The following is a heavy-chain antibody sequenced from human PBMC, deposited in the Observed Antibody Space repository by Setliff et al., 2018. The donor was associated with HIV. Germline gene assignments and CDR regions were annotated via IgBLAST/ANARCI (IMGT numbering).Heavy chain of an antibody. CDR1: GGSFSGYY. Sequence: PSETLSLTCAVYGGSFSGYYWSWIRQPPGKGLEWIGEIIHTGSTNYNPPLKSRVTISVDTSKNQFSLRLSSVTAADTAVYYCARGRSCSSSSCYLVYYYYYGMDVWGHGSTVTVSS. CDR3: ARGRSCSSSSCYLVYYYYYGMDV. V-gene: IGHV4-34*01. CDR2: IIHTGST. J-gene: IGHJ6*02. D-gene: IGHD2-2*01.